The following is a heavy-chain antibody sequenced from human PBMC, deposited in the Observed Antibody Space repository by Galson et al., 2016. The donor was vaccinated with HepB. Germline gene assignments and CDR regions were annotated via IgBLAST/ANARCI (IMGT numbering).Heavy chain of an antibody. V-gene: IGHV1-18*01. Sequence: SVKVSCKASAHTFTNYAMSWVRQAPGQGLEWMGGISAYDGNTIYAQKLQGRVTMTTDTSTSTAYMELRGLRYDDTAVYYCGGSYYYSSGYPQYGIDVWGQGTMVTVSS. J-gene: IGHJ6*02. CDR3: GGSYYYSSGYPQYGIDV. D-gene: IGHD3-22*01. CDR1: AHTFTNYA. CDR2: ISAYDGNT.